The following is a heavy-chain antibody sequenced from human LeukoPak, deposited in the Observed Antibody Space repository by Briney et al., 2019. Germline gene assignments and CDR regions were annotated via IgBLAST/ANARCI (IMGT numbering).Heavy chain of an antibody. V-gene: IGHV3-30*02. D-gene: IGHD3-22*01. CDR2: IRYDGSNK. J-gene: IGHJ1*01. CDR1: GFTFSSYG. Sequence: GGSLRLSCAASGFTFSSYGMHWVRQAPGKGLEWVAFIRYDGSNKYYADSVKGRFTISRDNSKNRLYLQMNSLRAEDTAVYYCARAPDDSSGYYPEYFHHWGQGTLVSVSS. CDR3: ARAPDDSSGYYPEYFHH.